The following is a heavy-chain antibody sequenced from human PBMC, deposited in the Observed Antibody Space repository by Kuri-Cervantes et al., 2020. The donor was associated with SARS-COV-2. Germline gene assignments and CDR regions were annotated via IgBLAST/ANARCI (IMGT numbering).Heavy chain of an antibody. V-gene: IGHV1-69*04. Sequence: SVKVSCKASGGTFSSYAISWVRQAPGQGLEWMGRIIPILGIANYAQKFQGRVTITADKSTSTAYMEPSSLRSEDTAVYYCAREVGIQLWSSGNAFDIWGQGTMVTVSS. CDR2: IIPILGIA. D-gene: IGHD5-18*01. CDR3: AREVGIQLWSSGNAFDI. CDR1: GGTFSSYA. J-gene: IGHJ3*02.